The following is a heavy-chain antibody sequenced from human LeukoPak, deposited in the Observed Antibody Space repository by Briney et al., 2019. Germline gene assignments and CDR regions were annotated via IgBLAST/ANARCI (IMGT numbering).Heavy chain of an antibody. Sequence: SETVSPTYALYGGLTGRRGYCWTWIRQPPGKGLEWIGYIYHTGSTYYNPSLKSPVTISVDRSKNKFSLKLSSVTAPATAVYYCSRTHRASGYNYDDSFGHWGQGTMVTVSS. CDR1: GGLTGRRGYC. CDR3: SRTHRASGYNYDDSFGH. J-gene: IGHJ3*01. CDR2: IYHTGST. V-gene: IGHV4-30-2*01. D-gene: IGHD3-22*01.